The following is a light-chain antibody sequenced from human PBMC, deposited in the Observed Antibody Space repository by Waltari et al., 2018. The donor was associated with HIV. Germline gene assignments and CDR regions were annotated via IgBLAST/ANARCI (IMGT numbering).Light chain of an antibody. CDR1: SSDVGGYNY. J-gene: IGLJ2*01. V-gene: IGLV2-14*01. CDR2: EVS. CDR3: SSYTSSSSPVV. Sequence: QSALTQPASVSGSPGQSITISCTGTSSDVGGYNYVSWYQQHPGKAPKLMIYEVSNRPSGVSNRFSGSKSGNTAFLTISGLQAEDEADYYCSSYTSSSSPVVFGGGTKLTVL.